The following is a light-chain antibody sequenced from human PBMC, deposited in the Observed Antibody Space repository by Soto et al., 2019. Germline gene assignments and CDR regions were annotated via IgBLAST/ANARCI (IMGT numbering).Light chain of an antibody. CDR3: CSFAGTGTFGGYV. V-gene: IGLV2-23*03. CDR1: SSDVGGYNY. J-gene: IGLJ1*01. Sequence: QSALTQPASVSGSPGQSITISCTGTSSDVGGYNYVSWYQQHPGKAPKLMIYEGTKRPSGVSNRFSGSKSGITASLTISGLQPEDEADYYCCSFAGTGTFGGYVFGTGTKLTVL. CDR2: EGT.